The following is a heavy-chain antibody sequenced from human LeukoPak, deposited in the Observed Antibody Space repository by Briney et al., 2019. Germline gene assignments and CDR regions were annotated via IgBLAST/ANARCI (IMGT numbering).Heavy chain of an antibody. Sequence: GGSLRLSCAASGFTFSSYAMHWVRQAPGKGLEYVSAISSNGGSTSYANSVKGRFTISRDNSKNTLYLQMGSLRAEDMAVYYCARAGVLRFLEDAFDIWGQGTMVTVSS. CDR1: GFTFSSYA. CDR2: ISSNGGST. CDR3: ARAGVLRFLEDAFDI. V-gene: IGHV3-64*01. D-gene: IGHD3-3*01. J-gene: IGHJ3*02.